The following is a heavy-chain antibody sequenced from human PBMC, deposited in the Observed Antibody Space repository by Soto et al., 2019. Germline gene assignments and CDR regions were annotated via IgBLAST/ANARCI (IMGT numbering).Heavy chain of an antibody. J-gene: IGHJ6*02. CDR2: ISYDGSNK. D-gene: IGHD1-26*01. CDR1: GFTFSSYG. Sequence: QVQLVESGGGVVQPGRSLRLSCAASGFTFSSYGMHWVRQAPGKGLEWLALISYDGSNKYYADSVKGRFSISRDNSKNTLYLQMNSLRAGDTAVYYCAKDRLRGGFLTTATTNGMDVWGQGTTVTVSS. V-gene: IGHV3-30*18. CDR3: AKDRLRGGFLTTATTNGMDV.